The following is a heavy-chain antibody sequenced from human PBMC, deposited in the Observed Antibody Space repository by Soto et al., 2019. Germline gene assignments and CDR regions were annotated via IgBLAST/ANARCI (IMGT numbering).Heavy chain of an antibody. CDR3: ARDFTQVGPLDF. J-gene: IGHJ4*02. D-gene: IGHD1-26*01. CDR1: GFIFSSFA. V-gene: IGHV3-33*01. CDR2: IRYDGSEK. Sequence: QVQLVESGGGVVQPGTSLRLSCAASGFIFSSFALHWVRQAPGKGLEWVAVIRYDGSEKYNGDSVKGRFTISRDNSKKTVYLEMSNLKAEDTAAYYCARDFTQVGPLDFWGQGTLVTVSS.